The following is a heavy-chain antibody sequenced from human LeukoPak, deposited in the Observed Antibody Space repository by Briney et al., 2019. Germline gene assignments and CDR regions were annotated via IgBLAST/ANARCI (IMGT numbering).Heavy chain of an antibody. CDR2: ISGSGGST. Sequence: GGSLRLSCAASGFTFSTYAMSWVRQAPGKGLEWVSTISGSGGSTYYADSVKGRFTISRDNSKNTLYLQMNSLRAEDTAVYYCAKEKWELPPRGWFDPWGQGTLVTVSS. CDR1: GFTFSTYA. J-gene: IGHJ5*02. CDR3: AKEKWELPPRGWFDP. D-gene: IGHD1-26*01. V-gene: IGHV3-23*01.